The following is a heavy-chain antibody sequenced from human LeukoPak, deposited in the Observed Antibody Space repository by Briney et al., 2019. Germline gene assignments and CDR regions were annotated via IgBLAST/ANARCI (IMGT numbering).Heavy chain of an antibody. CDR1: GGSISSYY. D-gene: IGHD3-9*01. V-gene: IGHV4-59*01. CDR3: ARGDGDWLLFNY. J-gene: IGHJ4*02. Sequence: SETLSLTCTVSGGSISSYYWSWIRQPPGMGLKWIEYIYYIGSTNYNPSLKSRVTISVDTSKNQFSLKLSSVTAADTAVYYCARGDGDWLLFNYWGQGTLVTVSS. CDR2: IYYIGST.